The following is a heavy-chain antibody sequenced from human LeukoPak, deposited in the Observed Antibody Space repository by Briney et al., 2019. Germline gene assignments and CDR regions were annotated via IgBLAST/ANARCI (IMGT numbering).Heavy chain of an antibody. CDR1: GFTFDAYW. V-gene: IGHV3-7*01. CDR3: ARDPLTQNAY. Sequence: PGGSVRLSCAASGFTFDAYWMSWVRQAPGKGLEWVANIKQDGNEKYYVESVKGRFTIYRDNAKNSLYLQMNSMRADDTAVYYCARDPLTQNAYWGQGTLVAVSS. D-gene: IGHD1-14*01. J-gene: IGHJ4*02. CDR2: IKQDGNEK.